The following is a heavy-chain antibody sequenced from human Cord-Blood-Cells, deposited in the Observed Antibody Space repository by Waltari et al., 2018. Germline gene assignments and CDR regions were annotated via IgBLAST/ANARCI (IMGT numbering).Heavy chain of an antibody. V-gene: IGHV4-39*01. Sequence: QLQLQESGPGLVKPSETLSLTCTVSGGSISSSSYYWGWIRQPPGKGLEWIGVIYYSGSTYDNPALKSRVTISVDTSKNQFSLKLSAVTAADTAVYYCARHGNSGCYSWGQGTLVTVSS. CDR2: IYYSGST. J-gene: IGHJ4*02. D-gene: IGHD6-19*01. CDR1: GGSISSSSYY. CDR3: ARHGNSGCYS.